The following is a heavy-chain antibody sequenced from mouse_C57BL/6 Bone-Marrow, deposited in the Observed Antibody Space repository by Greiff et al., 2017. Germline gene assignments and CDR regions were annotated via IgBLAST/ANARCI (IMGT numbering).Heavy chain of an antibody. D-gene: IGHD1-1*01. V-gene: IGHV1-15*01. CDR2: IDPETGGT. Sequence: VQLQQSGAELVRPGASVTLSCKASGYTFTDYEMHWVKQTPVHGLEWIGAIDPETGGTAYNQKFKGKAILTADKSSSTAYMGLRSLTSEDSAVYYCTNYYGSSFAWFAYWGQGTLVTVSA. CDR1: GYTFTDYE. CDR3: TNYYGSSFAWFAY. J-gene: IGHJ3*01.